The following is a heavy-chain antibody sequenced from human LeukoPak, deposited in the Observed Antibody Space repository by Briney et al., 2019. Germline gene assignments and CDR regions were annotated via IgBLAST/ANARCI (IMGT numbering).Heavy chain of an antibody. CDR1: GYSFTSYW. CDR3: ARHLAPAYTSNDAFDI. Sequence: PGESLKISCKGSGYSFTSYWIGWLRQIPGKGLEWMGIIYPGDCDTRYSPSFQGQVTISADKSISTAYLQWSSLKASDTAMYYCARHLAPAYTSNDAFDIWGQGTMVTVSS. J-gene: IGHJ3*02. D-gene: IGHD2-2*02. V-gene: IGHV5-51*01. CDR2: IYPGDCDT.